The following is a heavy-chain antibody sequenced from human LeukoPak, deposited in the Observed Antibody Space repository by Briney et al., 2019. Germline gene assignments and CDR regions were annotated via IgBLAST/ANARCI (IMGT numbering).Heavy chain of an antibody. CDR2: IRGDESRK. Sequence: PGGSLRLSCAASGFSFRSYWMTWLRQAPGKGREWVPNIRGDESRKYYLDSVTGRFTISRDNAKNSLYLQMNSLRAEDTAVYYCARDANYHVSSDYYDAFDIWGQGTMVTVSS. J-gene: IGHJ3*02. CDR1: GFSFRSYW. D-gene: IGHD3-22*01. V-gene: IGHV3-7*01. CDR3: ARDANYHVSSDYYDAFDI.